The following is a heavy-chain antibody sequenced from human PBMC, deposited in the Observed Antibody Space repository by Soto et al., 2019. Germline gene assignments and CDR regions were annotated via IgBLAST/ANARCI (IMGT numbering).Heavy chain of an antibody. Sequence: PSETLSLTCTVSGGSISSSSYYWGWIRQPPGKGLEWIGSIYYSRSTYYNPSLKSRVTISVDTSKNQFSLNLTSVTAADTAVYFCTRNFDDYVFDYWGQGTLVTVSS. V-gene: IGHV4-39*01. CDR1: GGSISSSSYY. CDR2: IYYSRST. CDR3: TRNFDDYVFDY. D-gene: IGHD4-17*01. J-gene: IGHJ4*02.